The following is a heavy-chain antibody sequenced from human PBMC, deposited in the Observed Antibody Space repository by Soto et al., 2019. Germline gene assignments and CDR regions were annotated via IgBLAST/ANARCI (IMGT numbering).Heavy chain of an antibody. V-gene: IGHV3-33*01. D-gene: IGHD4-4*01. J-gene: IGHJ3*02. Sequence: QVQLVESGGGVVQPGRSLRLSCAASGFTFSSYGMHWVRQAPGKGLEWVAVIWYDGSNKYYADSVKDRFTISRDNSKNTLYLQMNSLRAEDTAVYYCARDYSKIRAFDIWGQGTMVTVSS. CDR2: IWYDGSNK. CDR1: GFTFSSYG. CDR3: ARDYSKIRAFDI.